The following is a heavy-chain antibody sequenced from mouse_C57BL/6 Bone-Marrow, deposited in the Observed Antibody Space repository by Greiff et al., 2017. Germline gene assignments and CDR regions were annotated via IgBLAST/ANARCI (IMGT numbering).Heavy chain of an antibody. Sequence: VQLQQSGAELVKPGASVKISCKASGYAFSSYWMSWVKQRPGKGLEWIGQIYPGDGDTNYNGKFKGKATLTADKSSSTASMQLSSLTSEDSAVYFCARWKDDGYYPWFAYWGQGTLVTVSA. D-gene: IGHD2-3*01. CDR2: IYPGDGDT. J-gene: IGHJ3*01. CDR3: ARWKDDGYYPWFAY. CDR1: GYAFSSYW. V-gene: IGHV1-80*01.